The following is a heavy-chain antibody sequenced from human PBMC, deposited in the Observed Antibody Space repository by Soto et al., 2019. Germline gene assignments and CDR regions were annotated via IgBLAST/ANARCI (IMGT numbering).Heavy chain of an antibody. CDR1: GGSFSGYY. D-gene: IGHD6-13*01. CDR3: ARGRQPRE. CDR2: INHSGST. V-gene: IGHV4-34*01. J-gene: IGHJ4*02. Sequence: QVQLQQWGAGLLKPSETLSLTCAVYGGSFSGYYWSWIRQPPGKGLEWIGEINHSGSTNYNPSLKSRVAIAVDTSKNQCSLKLSSVTAADTAVYYCARGRQPREWGQGTLVTVSS.